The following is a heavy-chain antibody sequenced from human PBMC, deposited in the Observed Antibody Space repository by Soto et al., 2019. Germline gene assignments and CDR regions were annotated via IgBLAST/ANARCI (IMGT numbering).Heavy chain of an antibody. CDR3: ATVDRSVALVGWFDP. CDR2: IIPVSGTA. D-gene: IGHD2-8*02. CDR1: GGTFSSYV. Sequence: QVHLEQSGAEVKKPGSSVKVSCKFSGGTFSSYVIMWVRQAPGQGLEWMGGIIPVSGTANYAQKFHGRVTISADAATNTAYLELSSVRFDDTAVYYCATVDRSVALVGWFDPWGQGTLVTVSS. V-gene: IGHV1-69*01. J-gene: IGHJ5*02.